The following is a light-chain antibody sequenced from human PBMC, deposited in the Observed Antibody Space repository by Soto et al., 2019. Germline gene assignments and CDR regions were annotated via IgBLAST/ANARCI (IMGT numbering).Light chain of an antibody. CDR2: KAS. CDR3: QQYNSYSRT. Sequence: DIQMTQYTSTLSASVGDRVTIPCRASQSISSWLAWYQQKPGKAPKLLIYKASSLESGVPSRFSGSGSGTEFTLTISSLQPDDFATYYCQQYNSYSRTFGQGTKVDIK. V-gene: IGKV1-5*03. CDR1: QSISSW. J-gene: IGKJ2*01.